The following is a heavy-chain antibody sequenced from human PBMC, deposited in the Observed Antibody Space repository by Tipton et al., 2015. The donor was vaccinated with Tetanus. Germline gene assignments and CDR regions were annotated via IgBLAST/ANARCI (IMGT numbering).Heavy chain of an antibody. CDR1: GVSIKRSSFY. D-gene: IGHD2-15*01. V-gene: IGHV4-39*01. J-gene: IGHJ2*01. Sequence: TLSLTCAVSGVSIKRSSFYWGWIRQAPGRGLEWIGSINYSGTTYYSPPLKNRATISVDTSKNQLSLKITSVTTDDTSVYYCARRPDCRGGTCHWYFDLWGPGALVTVSS. CDR2: INYSGTT. CDR3: ARRPDCRGGTCHWYFDL.